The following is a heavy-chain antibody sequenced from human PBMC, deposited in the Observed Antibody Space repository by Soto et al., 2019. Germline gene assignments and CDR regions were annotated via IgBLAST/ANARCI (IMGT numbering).Heavy chain of an antibody. CDR2: MYPGDSQT. CDR1: GYSFSNYW. V-gene: IGHV5-51*01. J-gene: IGHJ6*02. CDR3: ARADTSMGYYGMDV. Sequence: GESLKISCKGSGYSFSNYWIGRVRQMPGKGLEWVGVMYPGDSQTRYSPSFQGQVTISVDKSISTAYLHWSSLKASDTAMYYCARADTSMGYYGMDVWGQGTTVTVSS. D-gene: IGHD3-10*01.